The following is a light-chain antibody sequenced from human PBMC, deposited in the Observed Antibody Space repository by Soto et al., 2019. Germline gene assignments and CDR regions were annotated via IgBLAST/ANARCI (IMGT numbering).Light chain of an antibody. J-gene: IGKJ3*01. CDR3: QQRSNWPLFT. CDR1: QSVSSY. V-gene: IGKV3-11*01. Sequence: EIVLTQSPATLSLSPGERATLSCRASQSVSSYLAWYQQKPGQAPRLLIYDASNRATGIPARFSGSGSGTDVTLTISSLEPDDFAVYYCQQRSNWPLFTFGPGTKVDIK. CDR2: DAS.